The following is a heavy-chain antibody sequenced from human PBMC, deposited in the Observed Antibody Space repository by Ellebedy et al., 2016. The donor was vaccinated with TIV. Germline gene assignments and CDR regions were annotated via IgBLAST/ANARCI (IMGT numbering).Heavy chain of an antibody. CDR2: FSGSGGST. CDR3: AKSSSGGCFDY. V-gene: IGHV3-23*01. J-gene: IGHJ4*02. D-gene: IGHD6-19*01. Sequence: GESLKISCAASGFTFSNYAMTWVRQAPGKGLEWVSGFSGSGGSTYYTDSVKGRFTISRDNSKNTLYLQMNNLRAEDTAVYYCAKSSSGGCFDYWGQGTLVTVSS. CDR1: GFTFSNYA.